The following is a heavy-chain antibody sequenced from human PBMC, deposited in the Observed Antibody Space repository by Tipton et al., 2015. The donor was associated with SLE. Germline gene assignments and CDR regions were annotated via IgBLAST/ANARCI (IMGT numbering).Heavy chain of an antibody. CDR1: GGSVSSGSYY. CDR3: ARVGASGSLNWFDP. CDR2: IYYSGST. V-gene: IGHV4-61*01. J-gene: IGHJ5*02. Sequence: TLSLTCTVSGGSVSSGSYYWSWIRQPPGKGLEWIGYIYYSGSTNYNPSLKSRVTISVDTSKNQFSLKLSSVTAADTAVYYCARVGASGSLNWFDPWGQGTLATVSS. D-gene: IGHD1-26*01.